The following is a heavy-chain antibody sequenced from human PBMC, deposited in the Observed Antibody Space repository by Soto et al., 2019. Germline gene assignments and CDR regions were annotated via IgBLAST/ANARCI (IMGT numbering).Heavy chain of an antibody. D-gene: IGHD2-21*01. Sequence: PVGSLRLSCAASGFTFSNYAMSWVRQAPGKGLEWVSGISGSGGDTYYADSVKGRFTISRDNSKNTLYLQMNRLRAEDTAVYYCAKHRSLWPRNFAYWGQGTLVTVSS. CDR3: AKHRSLWPRNFAY. V-gene: IGHV3-23*01. CDR2: ISGSGGDT. CDR1: GFTFSNYA. J-gene: IGHJ4*02.